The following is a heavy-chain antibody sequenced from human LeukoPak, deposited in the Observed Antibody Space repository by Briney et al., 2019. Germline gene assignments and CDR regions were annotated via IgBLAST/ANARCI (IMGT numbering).Heavy chain of an antibody. CDR2: ISDSGVST. V-gene: IGHV3-23*01. D-gene: IGHD3-16*01. CDR1: GFTFSSYV. J-gene: IGHJ4*02. Sequence: GGSLRLSCAASGFTFSSYVMSWVRQAPGKGLEWVSAISDSGVSTYYADSVKGRFTTSRDNSKNTLYLQMNSLRPEDTAVYYCAKDAGRGGGYYFDYWGQGTLVTVSS. CDR3: AKDAGRGGGYYFDY.